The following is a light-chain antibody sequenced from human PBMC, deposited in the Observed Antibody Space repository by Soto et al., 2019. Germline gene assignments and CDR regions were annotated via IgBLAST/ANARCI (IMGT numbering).Light chain of an antibody. CDR3: QQRYHWPPLT. CDR1: QDIRIF. Sequence: EIVLTQSPATLSLSPGDSATLSCTASQDIRIFLAWYQQKPGQAPRLHIYNASQRATGIPARFAGSGSGTDFTLTISSLGPEDFAVYYCQQRYHWPPLTFGGGTKVEIK. CDR2: NAS. V-gene: IGKV3-11*01. J-gene: IGKJ4*01.